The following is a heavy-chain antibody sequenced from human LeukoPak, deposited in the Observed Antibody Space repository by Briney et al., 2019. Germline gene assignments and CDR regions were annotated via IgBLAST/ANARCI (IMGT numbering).Heavy chain of an antibody. J-gene: IGHJ5*02. CDR2: IYHSGST. V-gene: IGHV4-4*02. Sequence: SGTLSLTCAVSGGSISSSNWWSWVRQPPGKGLEWIGEIYHSGSTNYNPSLKSRVTISVDTSKNQFSLKLSSVTAADTAVYYCARAEGLYIWSDPWGQGTLVTVSS. CDR3: ARAEGLYIWSDP. CDR1: GGSISSSNW.